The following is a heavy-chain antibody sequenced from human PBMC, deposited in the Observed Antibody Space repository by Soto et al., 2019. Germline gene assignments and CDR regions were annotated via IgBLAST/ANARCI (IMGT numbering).Heavy chain of an antibody. CDR3: AREASPRNYDFWCGPTYFDY. J-gene: IGHJ4*02. CDR2: IIPIFGTA. D-gene: IGHD3-3*01. CDR1: GGTFSSYA. Sequence: QVQLVQSGAEVKKPGSSVKVSCKASGGTFSSYAISWVRQAPGQGLEWMGGIIPIFGTANYAQQCQGRVTITADESTSTAYMELSSLRSEDTAVYYCAREASPRNYDFWCGPTYFDYWGQGTLVTVSS. V-gene: IGHV1-69*01.